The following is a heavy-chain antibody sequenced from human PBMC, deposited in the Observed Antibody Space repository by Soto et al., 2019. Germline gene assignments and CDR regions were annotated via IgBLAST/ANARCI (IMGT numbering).Heavy chain of an antibody. D-gene: IGHD2-15*01. Sequence: PVGSLRLSCAASGFTFSSYGMHWVRQAPGKGLEWVAVISYDGSNKYYADSVKGRFTISRDNSKNTLYLQMNSLRAEDTAVYYCAKDVGRYCSGGSCYKVPKAIDYWGQRTLVTVSS. CDR1: GFTFSSYG. CDR3: AKDVGRYCSGGSCYKVPKAIDY. J-gene: IGHJ4*02. V-gene: IGHV3-30*18. CDR2: ISYDGSNK.